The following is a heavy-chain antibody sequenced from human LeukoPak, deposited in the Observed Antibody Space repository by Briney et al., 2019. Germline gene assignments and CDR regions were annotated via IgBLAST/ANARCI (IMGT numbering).Heavy chain of an antibody. CDR3: AKSPVLWFGELLVFDY. CDR1: GFTFSSYW. V-gene: IGHV3-7*03. CDR2: IKQDGSEK. Sequence: GGSLRLSCAASGFTFSSYWMSWVRQAPGKGLEWVANIKQDGSEKYYVDSVKGRFTISRDNSKNTLYLQMNSLRAEDTAVYYCAKSPVLWFGELLVFDYWGQGTLVTVSS. D-gene: IGHD3-10*01. J-gene: IGHJ4*02.